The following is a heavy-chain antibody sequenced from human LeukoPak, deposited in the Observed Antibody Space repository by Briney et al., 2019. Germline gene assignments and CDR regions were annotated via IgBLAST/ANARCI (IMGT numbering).Heavy chain of an antibody. CDR3: ASGYCSGGSCYPPLNYYMDV. CDR2: ISSSGSTI. Sequence: PGGSLRLSCAASGFTFSDYYMSWIRQAPGKGLEWVSYISSSGSTIYYADSVKGRFTISRDNAKNSLYLQMNSLRAEDTAVYYCASGYCSGGSCYPPLNYYMDVWGKGTTVTVSS. J-gene: IGHJ6*03. D-gene: IGHD2-15*01. CDR1: GFTFSDYY. V-gene: IGHV3-11*01.